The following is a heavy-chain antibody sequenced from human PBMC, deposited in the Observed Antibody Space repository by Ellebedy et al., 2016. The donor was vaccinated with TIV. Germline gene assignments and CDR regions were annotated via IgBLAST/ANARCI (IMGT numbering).Heavy chain of an antibody. CDR2: IIPIFGTA. V-gene: IGHV1-69*13. D-gene: IGHD1-26*01. CDR3: AREGGVYFFDY. Sequence: AASVKVSCKASGGTFSSYAISWVRQAPGQGLEWMGGIIPIFGTANYAQKFQGRVTITADESTSTAYMELSSLRSEDTAVYYCAREGGVYFFDYWGQGTLVTVSS. CDR1: GGTFSSYA. J-gene: IGHJ4*02.